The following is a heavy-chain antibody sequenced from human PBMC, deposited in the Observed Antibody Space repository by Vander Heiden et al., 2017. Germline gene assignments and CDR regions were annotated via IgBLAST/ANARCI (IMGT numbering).Heavy chain of an antibody. CDR3: ASPVVVGAATGDAFDI. CDR2: ISSSSSYI. V-gene: IGHV3-21*01. Sequence: EVQLVESGGGLVKPGGSLRLSCAASGFTFSSYSMNWVRQAPGKGLEWVSSISSSSSYIYYADSVKGRFTISRDNAKNSLYLQMNSLRAEDTAVYYCASPVVVGAATGDAFDIWGQGTMVTVSS. J-gene: IGHJ3*02. D-gene: IGHD2-15*01. CDR1: GFTFSSYS.